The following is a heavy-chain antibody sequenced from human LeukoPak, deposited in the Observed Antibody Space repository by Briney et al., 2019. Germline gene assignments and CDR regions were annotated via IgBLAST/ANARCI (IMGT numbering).Heavy chain of an antibody. Sequence: GGSLRLSCAASGFTFSSYAINWVRQAPGKGLEWVSSISASGGSTYYADSVKGRFTISRDNSKNTLYLQMNNLRVEDTAVYYCARDRTAADPWGQGTLVTVSS. V-gene: IGHV3-23*01. J-gene: IGHJ5*02. CDR2: ISASGGST. D-gene: IGHD6-13*01. CDR3: ARDRTAADP. CDR1: GFTFSSYA.